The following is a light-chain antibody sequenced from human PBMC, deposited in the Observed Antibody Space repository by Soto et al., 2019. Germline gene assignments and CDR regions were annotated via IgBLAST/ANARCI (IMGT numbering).Light chain of an antibody. J-gene: IGKJ2*01. CDR3: QQRYSSPRT. Sequence: DIQMTQSPSSLSASVGDRVTITCRASQSISSYLNWYQQKPGKAPKLLIYAASSLQSGVPSRFSGSGSGTDFTLPISGLQPEDFATYYCQQRYSSPRTFGQGTKLEIK. CDR2: AAS. V-gene: IGKV1-39*01. CDR1: QSISSY.